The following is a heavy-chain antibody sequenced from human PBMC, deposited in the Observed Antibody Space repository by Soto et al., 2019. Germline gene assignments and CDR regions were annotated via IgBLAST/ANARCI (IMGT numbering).Heavy chain of an antibody. CDR3: ARGTSSGSYYMDV. Sequence: EVQLVESGGGLVQPGGSLRLSCAASGFTFSSYDMHWVRQATGKGLEWVSAIVTAGDTYYPGSVKGRFTISRENAKNSLYLQMNSLRAGDTAVSSCARGTSSGSYYMDVWGKGTTVTVSS. CDR2: IVTAGDT. J-gene: IGHJ6*03. D-gene: IGHD6-19*01. V-gene: IGHV3-13*01. CDR1: GFTFSSYD.